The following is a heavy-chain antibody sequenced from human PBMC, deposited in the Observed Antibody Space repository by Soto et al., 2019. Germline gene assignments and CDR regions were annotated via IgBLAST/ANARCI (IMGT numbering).Heavy chain of an antibody. CDR1: GDSPRNNF. CDR3: AIYVNHGDPAVLFAP. V-gene: IGHV4-59*01. Sequence: SETRSLTCTVSGDSPRNNFWSCIRQPPGKGLEWIGCIYYSGTANYNSSLNSRVPISLDTSQNQFSLRLRSVTAADMAVYYCAIYVNHGDPAVLFAPWGQGTLVTVSS. D-gene: IGHD3-10*02. J-gene: IGHJ5*02. CDR2: IYYSGTA.